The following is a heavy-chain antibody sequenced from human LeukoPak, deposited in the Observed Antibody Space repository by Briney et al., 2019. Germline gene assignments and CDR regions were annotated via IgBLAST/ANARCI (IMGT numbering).Heavy chain of an antibody. CDR2: INHSGST. V-gene: IGHV4-34*01. J-gene: IGHJ4*02. Sequence: SGTLSLTCAVYGGSFGGYYWSWIRQPPGKGLEWIGEINHSGSTNYNPSLKSRVTISVDTSKNQFSLKLSSVTAADTAVYYCARGPLRYCSSTSCYIFDYWGQGTLVTVSS. CDR3: ARGPLRYCSSTSCYIFDY. D-gene: IGHD2-2*01. CDR1: GGSFGGYY.